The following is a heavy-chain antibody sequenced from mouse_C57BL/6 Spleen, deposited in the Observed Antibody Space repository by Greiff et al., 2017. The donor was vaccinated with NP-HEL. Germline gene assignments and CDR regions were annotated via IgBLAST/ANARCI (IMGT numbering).Heavy chain of an antibody. V-gene: IGHV1-15*01. D-gene: IGHD2-2*01. CDR1: GYTFTDYE. J-gene: IGHJ1*03. CDR3: TRRYGYDGWYFDV. Sequence: QVQLQQSGAELVRPGASVTLSCKASGYTFTDYEMHWVKQTPVHGLEWIGAIDPETGGTAYNQKFKGKAILTADKSSSTAYMELRSLTSEDSAVYYCTRRYGYDGWYFDVWGTGTTVTVSS. CDR2: IDPETGGT.